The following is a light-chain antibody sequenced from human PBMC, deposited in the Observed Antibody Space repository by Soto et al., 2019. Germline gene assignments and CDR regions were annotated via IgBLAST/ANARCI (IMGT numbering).Light chain of an antibody. J-gene: IGKJ5*01. V-gene: IGKV3-20*01. CDR3: QQYGGSPIT. CDR1: QSVTTR. CDR2: GAS. Sequence: IVLTQSPGTLSLSPGERVTLSCRASQSVTTRLAWYQHKPGQAPTLLMSGASNRASGVPVRFSGSGSGTDLTLTITRLEPEDFALYYCQQYGGSPITFGLWTRLEIK.